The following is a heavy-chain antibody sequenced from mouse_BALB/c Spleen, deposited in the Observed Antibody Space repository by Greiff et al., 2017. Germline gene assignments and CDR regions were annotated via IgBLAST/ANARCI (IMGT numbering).Heavy chain of an antibody. J-gene: IGHJ3*01. D-gene: IGHD2-3*01. Sequence: EVKLMESGGGLVQPGGSRKLSCAASGFTFSSFGMHWVRQAPEKGLEWVAYISSGSSTIYYADTVKGRFTISRDNPKNTLFLQMTSLRSEDTAMYYCARDDGYYQAWFAYWGQGTLVTVSA. V-gene: IGHV5-17*02. CDR2: ISSGSSTI. CDR1: GFTFSSFG. CDR3: ARDDGYYQAWFAY.